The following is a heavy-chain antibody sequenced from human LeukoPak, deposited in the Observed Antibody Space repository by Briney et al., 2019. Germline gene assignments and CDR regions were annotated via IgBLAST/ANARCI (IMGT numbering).Heavy chain of an antibody. D-gene: IGHD6-19*01. CDR2: ISGSGGST. V-gene: IGHV3-23*01. Sequence: GGSLRLSCAASGFTFSSYVMHWVRQAPGKGLEWVSAISGSGGSTYYADSVKGRFTISRDNSKNTLYLQMNSLRAEDTAVYYCAGGYSSGWYNYWGQGTLVTVSS. CDR1: GFTFSSYV. CDR3: AGGYSSGWYNY. J-gene: IGHJ4*02.